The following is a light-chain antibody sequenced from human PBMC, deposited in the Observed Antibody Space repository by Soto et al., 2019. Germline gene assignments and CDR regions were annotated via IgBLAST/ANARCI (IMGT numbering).Light chain of an antibody. J-gene: IGLJ1*01. Sequence: QSVLTQPPSASGSPGQSVTISCTGTKNDIGVYDFVSWYQHHPRKAPRLIIYEVVQRPSGVPDRFSGSKSGNTASLTVSGLQAADEGDYFCKSYAGSNTYVFGSGTKLTVL. V-gene: IGLV2-8*01. CDR1: KNDIGVYDF. CDR3: KSYAGSNTYV. CDR2: EVV.